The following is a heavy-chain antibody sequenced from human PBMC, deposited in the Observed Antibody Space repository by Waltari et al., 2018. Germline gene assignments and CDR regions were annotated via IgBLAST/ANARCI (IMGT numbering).Heavy chain of an antibody. CDR3: SRSLYCSGGRCYDGRSGYNYGLDV. Sequence: QVKLVQSGAEVKKPGSSVKVSCKASGDTFRRYVIDWVRKASGDGFEWMGRIAPMFGTVDYAKRFQGRVTISADKSTSTAYMEVSSLRSEDTAVYYCSRSLYCSGGRCYDGRSGYNYGLDVWGQGTTVIVS. CDR2: IAPMFGTV. CDR1: GDTFRRYV. V-gene: IGHV1-69*08. J-gene: IGHJ6*02. D-gene: IGHD2-15*01.